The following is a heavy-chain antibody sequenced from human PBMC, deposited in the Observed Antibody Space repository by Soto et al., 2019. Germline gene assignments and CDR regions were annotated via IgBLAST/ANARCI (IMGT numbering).Heavy chain of an antibody. CDR2: IYVGNGNT. CDR3: ARGGIVPAARYFDL. CDR1: GYTFTNYA. J-gene: IGHJ2*01. V-gene: IGHV1-3*01. Sequence: QVQLVQSGAEVKKPGASVIISCKAYGYTFTNYAIHWVRQAPGQRLEWMGWIYVGNGNTKYSQKFQGRVTIMRDTSASTAYMELSSLRSEDTAVYYCARGGIVPAARYFDLWGRGALVTVSS. D-gene: IGHD2-2*01.